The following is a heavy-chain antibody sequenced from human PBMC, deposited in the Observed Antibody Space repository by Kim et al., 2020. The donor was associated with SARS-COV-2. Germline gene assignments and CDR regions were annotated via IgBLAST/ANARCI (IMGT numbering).Heavy chain of an antibody. V-gene: IGHV1-8*01. D-gene: IGHD3-10*01. Sequence: ASVKVSCKASGYTFTSYDINWVRQATGQGLEWMGWMNPNSGNTGYAQKFQGRVTMTRNTSISTAYMELSSLKSEDTAVYYCAREGITMVQGVIRYYYGMDVWGQRTRVTVSS. J-gene: IGHJ6*02. CDR1: GYTFTSYD. CDR3: AREGITMVQGVIRYYYGMDV. CDR2: MNPNSGNT.